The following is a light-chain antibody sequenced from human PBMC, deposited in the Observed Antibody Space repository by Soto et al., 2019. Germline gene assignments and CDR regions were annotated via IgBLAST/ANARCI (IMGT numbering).Light chain of an antibody. CDR3: QQYGSSPPYT. Sequence: EIVLTQSPGTLSLSPGERATLSGRASQRFGRSSLAWYQQNPGQAPRLLIYGASSRATGIPDRFSGSGSGTDFTLTISRLEPEDFAVYYCQQYGSSPPYTFGQGTKLEIK. CDR2: GAS. CDR1: QRFGRSS. V-gene: IGKV3-20*01. J-gene: IGKJ2*01.